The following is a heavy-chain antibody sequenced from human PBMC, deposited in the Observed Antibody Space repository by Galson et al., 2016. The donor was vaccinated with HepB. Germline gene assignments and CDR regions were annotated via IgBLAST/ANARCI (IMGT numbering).Heavy chain of an antibody. D-gene: IGHD5-24*01. J-gene: IGHJ3*01. CDR2: ITGTSVK. V-gene: IGHV3-48*02. Sequence: SLRLSCAASGFRFSDYSMNWIRQAPGKGLEWISYITGTSVKHYLDSVEGRFFISRDNARNSVSLQMDSLRDDDTGVYYCARSVEGAFELWGHGTMVTVSS. CDR1: GFRFSDYS. CDR3: ARSVEGAFEL.